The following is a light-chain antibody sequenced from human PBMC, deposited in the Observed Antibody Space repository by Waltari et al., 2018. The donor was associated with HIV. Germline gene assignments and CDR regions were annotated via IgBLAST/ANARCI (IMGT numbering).Light chain of an antibody. V-gene: IGLV2-11*01. CDR1: SSDIGGYNY. Sequence: QSALTQPRSVSGSPGQSVTISCPGSSSDIGGYNYVSWYQHYPGKAPKVMIYDVSQRPSGVPDRFSGSKSGNTASLTISGLQAEDEADYYCCSYAGSYTRLFGGGTKLTVV. J-gene: IGLJ2*01. CDR3: CSYAGSYTRL. CDR2: DVS.